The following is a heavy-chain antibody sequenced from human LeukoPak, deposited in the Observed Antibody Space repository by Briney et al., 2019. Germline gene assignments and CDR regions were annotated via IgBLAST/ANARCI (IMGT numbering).Heavy chain of an antibody. V-gene: IGHV4-30-4*01. CDR2: IYYVGST. CDR1: GGSISSGDYY. D-gene: IGHD3-10*01. J-gene: IGHJ4*02. Sequence: SETLSLTCTVSGGSISSGDYYWSWIRQPPGKGLEWIGYIYYVGSTSYNPSLKSRLTMSVDTSTNQFSLKLSSVTAADTAVYYCARVTSDYYGSGTYYNPYYFDYWGQGTLVTAYS. CDR3: ARVTSDYYGSGTYYNPYYFDY.